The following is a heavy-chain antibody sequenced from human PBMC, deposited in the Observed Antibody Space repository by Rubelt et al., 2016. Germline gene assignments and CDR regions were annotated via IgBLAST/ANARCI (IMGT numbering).Heavy chain of an antibody. CDR1: GFTFSTYS. D-gene: IGHD3-22*01. V-gene: IGHV3-30*18. J-gene: IGHJ5*01. CDR2: ISYDGSNK. CDR3: AKGSSLYYGRAYNWFDS. Sequence: VQLVESGGGLVKPGGSLRLSCAASGFTFSTYSMNWVRQAPGKGLEWLADISYDGSNKYYADSVKGRFTISRDNSKNALYLQMNSLRAEDTAVYYCAKGSSLYYGRAYNWFDSWGQGTLVTVSS.